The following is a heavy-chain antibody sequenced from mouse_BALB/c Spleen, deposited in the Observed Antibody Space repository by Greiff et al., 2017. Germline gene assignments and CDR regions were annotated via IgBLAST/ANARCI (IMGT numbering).Heavy chain of an antibody. J-gene: IGHJ2*01. D-gene: IGHD2-4*01. CDR3: ASEIYDYEGIDY. Sequence: ESGPGLVKPSQSLSLTCSVTGYSITSGYYWNWIRQFPGNKLEWMGYISYDGSNNYNPSLKNRISITRDTSKNQFFLKLNSVTTEDTATYYCASEIYDYEGIDYWGQGTTLTVSS. V-gene: IGHV3-6*02. CDR1: GYSITSGYY. CDR2: ISYDGSN.